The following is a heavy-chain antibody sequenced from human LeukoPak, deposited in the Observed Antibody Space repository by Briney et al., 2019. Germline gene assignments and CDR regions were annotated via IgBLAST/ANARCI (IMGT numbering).Heavy chain of an antibody. J-gene: IGHJ4*02. CDR2: IYYSGST. V-gene: IGHV4-39*01. D-gene: IGHD3-22*01. CDR3: ARGDYYDSSGYQSPSFDY. CDR1: GGFISSSSYY. Sequence: SETLSLTCTVSGGFISSSSYYWGWIRQPPGKGLEWIGSIYYSGSTYYNPSLKSRVTISVDTSKNQFSLKLSSVTAADTAVYYCARGDYYDSSGYQSPSFDYWGQGTLVTVSS.